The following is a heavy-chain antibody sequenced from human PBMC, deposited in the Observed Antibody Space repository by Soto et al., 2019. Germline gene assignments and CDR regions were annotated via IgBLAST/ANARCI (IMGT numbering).Heavy chain of an antibody. J-gene: IGHJ4*02. CDR3: ARREMATSRGAFDY. D-gene: IGHD5-12*01. CDR1: SGSISSSNW. Sequence: SETLSLTCAVSSGSISSSNWWSWVRQPPGKGLEWIGEISHSGSANYLPSLKSRVTISVDKSKNQLSLKLTSVTAADTAVYYCARREMATSRGAFDYWGQGTLVTVSS. CDR2: ISHSGSA. V-gene: IGHV4-4*02.